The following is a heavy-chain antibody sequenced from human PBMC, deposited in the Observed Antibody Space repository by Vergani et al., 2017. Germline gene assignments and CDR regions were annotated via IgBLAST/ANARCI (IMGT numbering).Heavy chain of an antibody. D-gene: IGHD2-8*01. V-gene: IGHV1-2*02. CDR1: GYTFTGYY. CDR3: AKVHRAYDHVIMAAFDI. J-gene: IGHJ3*02. CDR2: INPNSGGT. Sequence: QVQLVQSGAEVKKPGASVKVSCKASGYTFTGYYTHWVRQAPGQGLEWMGWINPNSGGTNYAQKFHGRVTMTRDTSVTTAYMELSSLRSDDTAVYYCAKVHRAYDHVIMAAFDIWGQGTMVTVSS.